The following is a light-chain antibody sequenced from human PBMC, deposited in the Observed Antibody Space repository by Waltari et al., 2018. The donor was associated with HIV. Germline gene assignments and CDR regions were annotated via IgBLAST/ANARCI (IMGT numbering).Light chain of an antibody. V-gene: IGKV3-15*01. CDR2: DAS. J-gene: IGKJ5*01. CDR3: QQYANWPFT. CDR1: QSVNNN. Sequence: EKVMTQSPATLSVSPGERATFTCRASQSVNNNLAWYQQKPGQAPRLLISDASTRATGIPARISGSGSGTEFTLTISSLQSEDFAVYFCQQYANWPFTFGQGTRLEIK.